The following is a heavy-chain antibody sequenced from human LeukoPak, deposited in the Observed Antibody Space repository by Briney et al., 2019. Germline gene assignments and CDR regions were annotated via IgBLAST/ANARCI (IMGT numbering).Heavy chain of an antibody. CDR2: VNHSGSI. CDR1: GGSFSAYY. CDR3: ASRIAASPLDL. D-gene: IGHD6-6*01. J-gene: IGHJ2*01. Sequence: SETLSLTCAVYGGSFSAYYWTWIRQPPGKGLEWIGEVNHSGSINYKPSLKSRLTISVDTSKNQVSLRLTSVTAADTAVYYCASRIAASPLDLWGRGTLVTVSS. V-gene: IGHV4-34*01.